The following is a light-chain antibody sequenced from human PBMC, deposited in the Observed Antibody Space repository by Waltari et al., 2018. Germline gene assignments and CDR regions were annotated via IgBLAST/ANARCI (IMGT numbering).Light chain of an antibody. CDR2: RND. CDR1: TSNLGDNV. V-gene: IGLV1-44*01. J-gene: IGLJ3*02. CDR3: ASWDDSPVGRWV. Sequence: QSVLTQPPSASGAPGQRVTTSCSGSTSNLGDNVVNWYQQIPGTAPKLLIYRNDLRPSGVPGRFSGAKSGTSASLAISGLQSEDEGVYYCASWDDSPVGRWVFGGGTKLTVL.